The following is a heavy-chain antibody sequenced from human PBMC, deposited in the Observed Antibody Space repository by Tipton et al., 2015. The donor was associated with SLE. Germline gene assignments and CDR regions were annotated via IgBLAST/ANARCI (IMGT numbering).Heavy chain of an antibody. D-gene: IGHD6-13*01. J-gene: IGHJ6*02. CDR3: ARRRGSSNWDTRHGMDV. Sequence: TLSLTCTVSGGSLSSSSSYWGWSRRPPGKGLEWIGSIYYSGSTSYSPPLKSRVTISIDRSKNQFYPKLSSVTAADTAVYYCARRRGSSNWDTRHGMDVWGQGTTVTVSS. CDR2: IYYSGST. CDR1: GGSLSSSSSY. V-gene: IGHV4-39*01.